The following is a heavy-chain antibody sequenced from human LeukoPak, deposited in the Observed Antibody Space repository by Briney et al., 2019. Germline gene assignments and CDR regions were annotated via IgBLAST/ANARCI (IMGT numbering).Heavy chain of an antibody. D-gene: IGHD5-18*01. Sequence: ASVKVSCKASGYTFTSYDINWVRQATGQGLEWMGWMNPNSGNTGYAQKFQGRVTMTRNTSISTAYMELSSLRSEDTAVYYCARVVGCSYGADWYFDLWGRGTLVTVSS. V-gene: IGHV1-8*01. CDR3: ARVVGCSYGADWYFDL. CDR2: MNPNSGNT. CDR1: GYTFTSYD. J-gene: IGHJ2*01.